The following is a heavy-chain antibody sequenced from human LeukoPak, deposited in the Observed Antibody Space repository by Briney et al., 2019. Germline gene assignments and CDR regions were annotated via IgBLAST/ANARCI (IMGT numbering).Heavy chain of an antibody. D-gene: IGHD1-26*01. CDR1: GFTFIQHS. J-gene: IGHJ4*01. CDR2: VSHNGGLT. Sequence: PGGSLRLSCAASGFTFIQHSMNWIRQAPGKGLEGVAVVSHNGGLTFYADSVRGRFTISRDNSKNMHYLLMNNMTPGDTAVYFCAREMTRKGEFDFWGRGTLVTVSS. CDR3: AREMTRKGEFDF. V-gene: IGHV3-30*04.